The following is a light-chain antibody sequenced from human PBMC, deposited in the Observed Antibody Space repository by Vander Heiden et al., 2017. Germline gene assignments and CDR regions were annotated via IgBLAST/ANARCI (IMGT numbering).Light chain of an antibody. CDR1: SSDVGGYNY. V-gene: IGLV2-11*01. Sequence: QSALPQPPSVSGSPGQSVTISCTGTSSDVGGYNYVSWYQQHPGKAPKLMIYDVSKRPSGVPDRFSGSKSGNTASLTISGLQAEDEADYYCCSYAGSFYVFGSGTKVTVL. CDR3: CSYAGSFYV. CDR2: DVS. J-gene: IGLJ1*01.